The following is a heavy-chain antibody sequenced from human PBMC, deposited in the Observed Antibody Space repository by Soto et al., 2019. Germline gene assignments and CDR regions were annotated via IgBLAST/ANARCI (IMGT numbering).Heavy chain of an antibody. V-gene: IGHV3-23*01. J-gene: IGHJ6*02. CDR3: AKVNRSPPGYYDGMDV. CDR2: ISGSGGTT. Sequence: PGGSLRLSCAASGFTFNSCAIRWVRQAPGKGLEWVSTISGSGGTTHYADSVKGRFSISRDNWKNTSFLQMNNLRAEDTAVYYCAKVNRSPPGYYDGMDVWGQGTTVTVSS. D-gene: IGHD3-10*01. CDR1: GFTFNSCA.